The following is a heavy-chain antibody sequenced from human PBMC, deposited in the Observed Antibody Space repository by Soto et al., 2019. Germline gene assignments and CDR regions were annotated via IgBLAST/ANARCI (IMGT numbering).Heavy chain of an antibody. CDR2: ISGSGGST. CDR1: GFTFSSYA. V-gene: IGHV3-23*01. J-gene: IGHJ3*02. Sequence: GGSLRLSCAASGFTFSSYAVSWVRQAPGKGLEWVSAISGSGGSTYYADSVKGRFTISRDNSKNTLYLQMNSLRAEDTAVYYCAKTRLRSIDAFDIWGQGTMVTVSS. CDR3: AKTRLRSIDAFDI. D-gene: IGHD3-16*01.